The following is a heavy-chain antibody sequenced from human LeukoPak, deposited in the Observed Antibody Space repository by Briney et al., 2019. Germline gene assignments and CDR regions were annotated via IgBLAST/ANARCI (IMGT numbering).Heavy chain of an antibody. J-gene: IGHJ4*02. Sequence: PGGSLRLSCAASGFTFSSYEMNWVRQAPGKGLEGVSYISSSGSNIYYADSVKSRFTIPRDNAKNSLYLQMNSLRAEDTAVYYCARDLNWNPLDYWGQGTLVTVSS. CDR1: GFTFSSYE. CDR3: ARDLNWNPLDY. V-gene: IGHV3-48*03. D-gene: IGHD1-1*01. CDR2: ISSSGSNI.